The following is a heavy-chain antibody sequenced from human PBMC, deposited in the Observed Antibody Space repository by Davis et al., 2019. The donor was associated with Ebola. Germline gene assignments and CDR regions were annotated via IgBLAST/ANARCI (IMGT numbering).Heavy chain of an antibody. D-gene: IGHD5-12*01. J-gene: IGHJ4*02. Sequence: PGGSLRLSCAASGFTFSSYGMHWVRQAPGKGLEWVAVISYDGSNKYYADSVKGRFTISRDNSKNTLYLQMNSLRAEDTAVYYCARGPPPIVAFDYWGQGTLVTVSS. CDR1: GFTFSSYG. V-gene: IGHV3-30*03. CDR3: ARGPPPIVAFDY. CDR2: ISYDGSNK.